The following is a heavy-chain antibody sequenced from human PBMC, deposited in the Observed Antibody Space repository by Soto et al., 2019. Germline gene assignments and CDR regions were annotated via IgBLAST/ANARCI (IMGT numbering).Heavy chain of an antibody. Sequence: GGSLRLSCAASGFTVSSNHMSWVRQAPGKGLEWVSVIYSGGSTYYADSVKGRFTISRDNSKNTLYLQMNSLRAEDTAVYYCARDFPTARVLGYYYGMDVWGQGTTVTAP. D-gene: IGHD3-10*01. CDR3: ARDFPTARVLGYYYGMDV. V-gene: IGHV3-53*01. CDR1: GFTVSSNH. J-gene: IGHJ6*02. CDR2: IYSGGST.